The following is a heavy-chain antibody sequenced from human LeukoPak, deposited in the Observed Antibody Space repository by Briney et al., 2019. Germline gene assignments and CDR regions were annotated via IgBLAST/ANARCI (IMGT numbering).Heavy chain of an antibody. D-gene: IGHD4-17*01. CDR2: IDPRDTNN. CDR1: GNNFSSYW. J-gene: IGHJ2*01. CDR3: ARGATVTGRWYFDI. V-gene: IGHV5-10-1*01. Sequence: SCDGSGNNFSSYWISLGRQTPGKGLEWLGRIDPRDTNNKYSPSSQGHVTMSVDKSINTAYLQWRSLEASDSAMYFCARGATVTGRWYFDIW.